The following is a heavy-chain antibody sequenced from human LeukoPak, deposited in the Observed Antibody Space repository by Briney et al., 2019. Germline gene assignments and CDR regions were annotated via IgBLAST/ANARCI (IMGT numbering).Heavy chain of an antibody. D-gene: IGHD5-18*01. CDR3: ARGYSYGFPLDF. V-gene: IGHV4-4*02. CDR1: GGSISSNXW. CDR2: IYHSGST. J-gene: IGHJ4*02. Sequence: SVTLSLTCAVSGGSISSNXWWXXXRQPPXXGXEXIGEIYHSGSTNYNPSLKSRVSISVDKSKNLFSLKLSSVTAADSAVYYCARGYSYGFPLDFWGQGTLVTVSS.